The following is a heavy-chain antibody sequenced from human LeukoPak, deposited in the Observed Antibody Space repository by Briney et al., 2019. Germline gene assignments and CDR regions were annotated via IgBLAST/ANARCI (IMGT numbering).Heavy chain of an antibody. Sequence: ASVKVSCKASGGTFSSYAISWVRQAPGQGLEWMGGIIPIFGTANYAQKFQGRVTITADESTSTAYMELSSLRSEDTAVYYCARHYYGSGSYKYYFDYWGQGTLVTVSS. D-gene: IGHD3-10*01. V-gene: IGHV1-69*13. J-gene: IGHJ4*02. CDR1: GGTFSSYA. CDR3: ARHYYGSGSYKYYFDY. CDR2: IIPIFGTA.